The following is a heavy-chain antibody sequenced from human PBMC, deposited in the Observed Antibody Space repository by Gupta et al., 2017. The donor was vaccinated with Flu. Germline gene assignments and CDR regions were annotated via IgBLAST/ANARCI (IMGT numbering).Heavy chain of an antibody. CDR2: IYYSGST. J-gene: IGHJ3*02. CDR3: ASTGHYDSSGYYYQKVWVVAFDI. CDR1: GGSISSSSYY. D-gene: IGHD3-22*01. Sequence: QLQLQESGPGLVKPSETLSLTCTVSGGSISSSSYYWGWLRPPPGRGLEWIGSIYYSGSTYYNPSLKSRVTISVDTSKNQFSLKLSSVTAADTAVYYCASTGHYDSSGYYYQKVWVVAFDIWGQGTMVTVSS. V-gene: IGHV4-39*01.